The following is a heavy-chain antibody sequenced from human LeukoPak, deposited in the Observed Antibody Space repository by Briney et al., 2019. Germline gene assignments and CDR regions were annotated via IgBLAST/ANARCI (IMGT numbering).Heavy chain of an antibody. J-gene: IGHJ6*02. Sequence: YAMSWVRQAPGKGLEWVSAISGSGGSTYYADSVKGRFTISRDNAKNSLYLQMNSLRAEDTAVYYCARADDIVLMVYAARNYYGMDVWGQGTTVTVSS. V-gene: IGHV3-23*01. CDR1: YA. D-gene: IGHD2-8*01. CDR2: ISGSGGST. CDR3: ARADDIVLMVYAARNYYGMDV.